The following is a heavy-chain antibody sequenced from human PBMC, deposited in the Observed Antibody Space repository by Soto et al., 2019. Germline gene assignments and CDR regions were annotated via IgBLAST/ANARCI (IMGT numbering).Heavy chain of an antibody. Sequence: GCLGLSCAASGFAFSSYAMSWVRQAPGKGLEWVSAISGSGGSTYYADSVKGRFTISRDNSKNTLYLQMNSLRAEDTAVYYCANEAYCGGECYSSPLWGQGTLVTVSS. D-gene: IGHD2-21*01. CDR2: ISGSGGST. J-gene: IGHJ4*02. CDR3: ANEAYCGGECYSSPL. V-gene: IGHV3-23*01. CDR1: GFAFSSYA.